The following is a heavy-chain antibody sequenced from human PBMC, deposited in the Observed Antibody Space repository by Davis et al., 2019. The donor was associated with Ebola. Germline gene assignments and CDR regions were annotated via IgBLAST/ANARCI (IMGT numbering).Heavy chain of an antibody. J-gene: IGHJ4*02. CDR3: ARHEEGAYCGGDCLSGLPDY. Sequence: MPSETLSLTCTVSGGSISSSSYYWGWIRQPPGKGLEWIGSIYYSGSTYYNPSLKSRVTISVDTSKNQFSLKLSSVTAADTAVYYCARHEEGAYCGGDCLSGLPDYWGQGTLVTVSS. CDR2: IYYSGST. D-gene: IGHD2-21*02. CDR1: GGSISSSSYY. V-gene: IGHV4-39*01.